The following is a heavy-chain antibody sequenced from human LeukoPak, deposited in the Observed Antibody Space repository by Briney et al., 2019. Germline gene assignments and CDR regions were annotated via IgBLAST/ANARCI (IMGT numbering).Heavy chain of an antibody. D-gene: IGHD2-2*03. V-gene: IGHV1-69*13. CDR3: ARKLGHCSSTSCYGVNWFDP. J-gene: IGHJ5*02. CDR1: GGTFSSYA. Sequence: SVKVSCKASGGTFSSYAISWVRQAPGQGLERMGGIIPIFGTANYAQKFQGRVTITADESTSTAYMELSSLRSEDTAVYYCARKLGHCSSTSCYGVNWFDPWGQGTLVTVSS. CDR2: IIPIFGTA.